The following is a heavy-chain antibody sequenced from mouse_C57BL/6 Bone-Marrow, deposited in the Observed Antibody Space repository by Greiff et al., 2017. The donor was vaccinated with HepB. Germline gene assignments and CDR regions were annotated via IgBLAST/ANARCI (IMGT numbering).Heavy chain of an antibody. CDR2: ISDGGSYT. CDR3: ARSPGNYGGWYFDV. Sequence: EVKLVESGGGLVKPGGSLKLSCAASGFTFSSYAMSWVRQTPEKRLEWVATISDGGSYTYYPDNVKGRFTISRDNAKNNLYLQMSHLKSEDTAMYYCARSPGNYGGWYFDVWGTGTTVTVSS. CDR1: GFTFSSYA. V-gene: IGHV5-4*03. J-gene: IGHJ1*03. D-gene: IGHD2-1*01.